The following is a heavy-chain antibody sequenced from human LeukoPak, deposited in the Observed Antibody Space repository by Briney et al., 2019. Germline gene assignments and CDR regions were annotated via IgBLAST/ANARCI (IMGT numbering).Heavy chain of an antibody. V-gene: IGHV3-21*01. Sequence: PGGSLRLSCATSGFTFSRFSMRWVRQAQGKGLEWVASIYVTGGYINYADSVEGRVTISRDNAKNSVYLQMNSLRAEDTAVYYCAREFNTVGNFDYWGQGTLVTVSS. CDR1: GFTFSRFS. J-gene: IGHJ4*02. D-gene: IGHD3-10*01. CDR3: AREFNTVGNFDY. CDR2: IYVTGGYI.